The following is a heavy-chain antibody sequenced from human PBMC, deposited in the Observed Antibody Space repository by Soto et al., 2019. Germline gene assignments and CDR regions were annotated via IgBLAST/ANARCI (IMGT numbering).Heavy chain of an antibody. D-gene: IGHD2-15*01. CDR1: GDTFKNCV. J-gene: IGHJ6*02. CDR3: AAGLGLGKLSAV. CDR2: IIPLFGTT. Sequence: QVQVVQSGVEVRRPGSSVKVSCKASGDTFKNCVISWVRQAPGQGLEWMGGIIPLFGTTDFAQRFQGRLTITTDEATTTAYMELSRLRSEDTATYYCAAGLGLGKLSAVWGQGTTVIVSS. V-gene: IGHV1-69*01.